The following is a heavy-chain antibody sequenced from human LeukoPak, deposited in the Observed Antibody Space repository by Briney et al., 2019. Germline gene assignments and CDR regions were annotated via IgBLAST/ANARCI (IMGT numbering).Heavy chain of an antibody. D-gene: IGHD6-19*01. CDR1: GASITGDDSY. Sequence: PSETLSLTCTVSGASITGDDSYWRWIRQHPEKGPEWIGYISYSGNTNYKPSLQTRVTISQDTSKNQFSLRLNSVTAADTAIYYCVKDTMRQPWLVFDIWAQGTLVTVST. CDR3: VKDTMRQPWLVFDI. J-gene: IGHJ4*02. V-gene: IGHV4-31*03. CDR2: ISYSGNT.